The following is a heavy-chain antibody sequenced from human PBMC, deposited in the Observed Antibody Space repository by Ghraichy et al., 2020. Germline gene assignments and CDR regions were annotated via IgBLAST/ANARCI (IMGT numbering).Heavy chain of an antibody. V-gene: IGHV3-74*01. J-gene: IGHJ4*02. CDR1: GFTFTDYW. D-gene: IGHD1-26*01. CDR2: IYIDESSA. CDR3: ASSAVTSYYGTALDY. Sequence: GGSLRLSCAASGFTFTDYWMHWVRQAPGKGLVWVSRIYIDESSATYADSVKGRFTISRDNAKNTLFLQMNSLRLDDTAIYYCASSAVTSYYGTALDYWGQGNLVTVSS.